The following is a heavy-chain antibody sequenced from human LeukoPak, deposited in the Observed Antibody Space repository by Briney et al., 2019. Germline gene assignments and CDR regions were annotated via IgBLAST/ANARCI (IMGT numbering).Heavy chain of an antibody. CDR2: IYYSGST. J-gene: IGHJ4*02. CDR1: GGSISSSSYY. CDR3: ARHRYGGNSVFDY. V-gene: IGHV4-39*01. D-gene: IGHD4-23*01. Sequence: SETLSLICTVSGGSISSSSYYWGWIRQPPGKGLEWIGSIYYSGSTYYNPSLKSRVTISVDTSKNQFSLKLSSVTAADTAVYYCARHRYGGNSVFDYWGQGTLVTVSS.